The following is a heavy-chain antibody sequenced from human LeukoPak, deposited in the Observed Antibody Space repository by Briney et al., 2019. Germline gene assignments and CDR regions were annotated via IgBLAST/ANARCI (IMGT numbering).Heavy chain of an antibody. CDR1: GFTFTGYW. CDR2: IKQDGSQK. Sequence: QSGGSLRFSGAASGFTFTGYWMVWFRQAPGKGLEWVANIKQDGSQKHYVASVKGRFTISRDNAKKALYLQNNLRAEDTGVYYCAREDWGPDYWGQGTLVTVSS. V-gene: IGHV3-7*01. D-gene: IGHD7-27*01. J-gene: IGHJ4*02. CDR3: AREDWGPDY.